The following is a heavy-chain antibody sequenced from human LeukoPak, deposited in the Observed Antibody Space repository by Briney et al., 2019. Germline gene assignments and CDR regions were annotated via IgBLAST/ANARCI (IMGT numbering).Heavy chain of an antibody. J-gene: IGHJ6*02. D-gene: IGHD2-21*01. CDR3: ARAQTNSDGMDV. V-gene: IGHV3-74*01. CDR2: INSDGSWT. Sequence: GGSLRLSCAASGNYWMHWVRQAPGKGLVWVSHINSDGSWTGYADSVKGRFTISRDNSKNTLYLQMNSLRAEDTAVYYCARAQTNSDGMDVWGQGTTVTVSS. CDR1: GNYW.